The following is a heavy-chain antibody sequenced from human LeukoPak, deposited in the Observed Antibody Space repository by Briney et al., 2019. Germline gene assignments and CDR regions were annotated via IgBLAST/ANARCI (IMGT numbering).Heavy chain of an antibody. J-gene: IGHJ4*02. Sequence: GGSLRLSCAASGFTFDDYAMHWVRQAPGKGLEWVSGVTWNSGSIDYADSVKGRFTISRDNAKNSLYPQMNSLRAEDTALYYCARDSGAYHFDYWGQGTLVTVSS. V-gene: IGHV3-9*01. CDR3: ARDSGAYHFDY. CDR1: GFTFDDYA. CDR2: VTWNSGSI. D-gene: IGHD3-10*01.